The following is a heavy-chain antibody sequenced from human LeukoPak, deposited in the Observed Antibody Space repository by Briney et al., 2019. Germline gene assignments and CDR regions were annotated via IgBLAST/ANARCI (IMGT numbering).Heavy chain of an antibody. V-gene: IGHV7-4-1*02. CDR3: AREAPTLLRYFDWGAFDY. J-gene: IGHJ4*02. D-gene: IGHD3-9*01. CDR1: GYTFTSYA. Sequence: ASVKVSCKASGYTFTSYAMNWVRQAPGQGLEWMGWINTNTGNPTYAQGFTGRFVFSLDTSVSTAYLQISSLKAEDTAVYYCAREAPTLLRYFDWGAFDYRGQGTLVTVSS. CDR2: INTNTGNP.